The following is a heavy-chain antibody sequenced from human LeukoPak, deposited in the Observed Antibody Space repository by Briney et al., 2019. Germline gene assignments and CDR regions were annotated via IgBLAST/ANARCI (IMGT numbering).Heavy chain of an antibody. CDR1: GGSISSSSHY. Sequence: SETLSLTCTVSGGSISSSSHYWGWIRQPPGKGLEWIGSIYYSGSTYYNPSLKSRVTISVDTSKNQFSLKLSSVTAADTAVYYCARGTHDILSMDVWGKGTTVTVSS. D-gene: IGHD3-9*01. CDR2: IYYSGST. V-gene: IGHV4-39*07. J-gene: IGHJ6*03. CDR3: ARGTHDILSMDV.